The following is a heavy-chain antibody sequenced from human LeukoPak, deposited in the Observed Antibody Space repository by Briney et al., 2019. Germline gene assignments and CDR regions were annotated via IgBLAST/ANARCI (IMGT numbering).Heavy chain of an antibody. CDR2: VYTSGST. CDR3: ARGEQQLVLMVGD. D-gene: IGHD6-13*01. CDR1: GASISSDDSY. J-gene: IGHJ4*02. Sequence: SQTLSLTCTVSGASISSDDSYWSWIRQPAGKGLEYIGRVYTSGSTNYNPSLESRVTMSVDTSKNQFSLKLTSVTAADTAVYYCARGEQQLVLMVGDWGQGTLVTVSS. V-gene: IGHV4-61*02.